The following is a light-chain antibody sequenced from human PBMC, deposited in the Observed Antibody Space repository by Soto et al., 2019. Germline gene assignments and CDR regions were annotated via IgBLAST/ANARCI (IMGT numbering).Light chain of an antibody. CDR3: LQDYNYPWT. Sequence: AIQMTQSPSSLSASLGDRVTITCRASQGIRDGLGWYQQKPGKAPKLLIYSASTLQIGVPSRFSGSGSGRDFTLTISSLQPEDFATYYCLQDYNYPWTFGQGTKV. CDR1: QGIRDG. J-gene: IGKJ1*01. CDR2: SAS. V-gene: IGKV1-6*01.